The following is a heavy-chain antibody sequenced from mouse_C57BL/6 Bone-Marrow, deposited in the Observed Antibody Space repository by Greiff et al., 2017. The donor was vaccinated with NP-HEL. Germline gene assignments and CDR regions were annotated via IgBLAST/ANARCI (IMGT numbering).Heavy chain of an antibody. D-gene: IGHD1-1*01. J-gene: IGHJ2*01. V-gene: IGHV5-4*01. CDR2: ISDGGSYT. Sequence: EVQRVESGGGLVKPGGSLKLSCAASGFTFSSYAMSWVRQTPEKRLEWVATISDGGSYTYYPDNVKGRFTFSRDNAKNNLYLQMGHLKSEDTAMYYCARDSYYYGSSYDYFDYWGQGTTLTVSS. CDR1: GFTFSSYA. CDR3: ARDSYYYGSSYDYFDY.